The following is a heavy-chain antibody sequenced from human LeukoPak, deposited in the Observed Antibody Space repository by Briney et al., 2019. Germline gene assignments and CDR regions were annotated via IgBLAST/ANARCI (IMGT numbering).Heavy chain of an antibody. J-gene: IGHJ4*02. CDR3: AVGLGITPPGTFDY. D-gene: IGHD6-13*01. V-gene: IGHV5-51*01. Sequence: KPGESLKISCKGSGYSFTSYWIAWVRQMPGKGLDWMGMIYPGDSDTRYSPSFQGQVTISADKSINTAYVQWSSLKASDTAMYYCAVGLGITPPGTFDYCGRGTLVTVSS. CDR2: IYPGDSDT. CDR1: GYSFTSYW.